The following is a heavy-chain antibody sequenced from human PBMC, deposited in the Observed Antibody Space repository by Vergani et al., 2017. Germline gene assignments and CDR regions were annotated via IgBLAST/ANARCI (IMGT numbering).Heavy chain of an antibody. Sequence: EVQLLESGGGLVQPGGSLRLSCAASGFTFSSYAMSWVRQAPGEGLEWVSAISGSGGSTYYADSVKCRFTISIDNSKNTLYLQMNSLRAEDTAVYYCAKVSTSEYYYYCYMDVWGKGTTVTVSS. CDR1: GFTFSSYA. V-gene: IGHV3-23*01. J-gene: IGHJ6*03. D-gene: IGHD2-2*01. CDR3: AKVSTSEYYYYCYMDV. CDR2: ISGSGGST.